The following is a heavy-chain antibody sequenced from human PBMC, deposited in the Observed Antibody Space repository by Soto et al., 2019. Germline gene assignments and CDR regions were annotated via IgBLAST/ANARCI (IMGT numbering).Heavy chain of an antibody. Sequence: QEQLAESGGGVVQPGRSLRLSCAASGSIFSGYGMHWVRQAPGKGLEWVAVIWYDGSNKYYADSVKGRFTITRDNSKNMLYLQMDRLRDEAAVVYYWARDGIGGTAFRGFCDYWGQGTLVTVSS. V-gene: IGHV3-33*01. CDR3: ARDGIGGTAFRGFCDY. D-gene: IGHD1-1*01. J-gene: IGHJ4*02. CDR1: GSIFSGYG. CDR2: IWYDGSNK.